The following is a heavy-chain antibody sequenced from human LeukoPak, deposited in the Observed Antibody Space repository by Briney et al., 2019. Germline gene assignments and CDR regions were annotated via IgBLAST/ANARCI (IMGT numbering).Heavy chain of an antibody. Sequence: SETLSLTCTVSGGSITSYYWNWIRQPPGKGLEWIGYSYYSGQTNYNPSLKSRVTISVDTSKKQSSLKLSSVTAADTAVYYCARRSDYMDYWGQGTLVTVSS. J-gene: IGHJ4*02. CDR1: GGSITSYY. V-gene: IGHV4-59*01. CDR2: SYYSGQT. CDR3: ARRSDYMDY.